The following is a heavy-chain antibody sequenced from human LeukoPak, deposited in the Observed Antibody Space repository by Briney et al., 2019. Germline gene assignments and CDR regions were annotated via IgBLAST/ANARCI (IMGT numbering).Heavy chain of an antibody. CDR1: GYSISSSNW. CDR2: IYYSGST. D-gene: IGHD3-3*01. CDR3: ARGLGVAGDAFDI. J-gene: IGHJ3*02. Sequence: SDTLSLTCAGSGYSISSSNWWGWIRQPPGKGLEWIGYIYYSGSTYYNPSLKSRVTMSVDTSKNQFSLKLSSVTAVDTAVYYCARGLGVAGDAFDIWGQGTMVTVSS. V-gene: IGHV4-28*03.